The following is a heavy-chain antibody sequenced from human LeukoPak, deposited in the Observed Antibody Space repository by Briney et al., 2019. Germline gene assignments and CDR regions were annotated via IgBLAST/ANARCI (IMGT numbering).Heavy chain of an antibody. J-gene: IGHJ5*02. D-gene: IGHD2-2*01. CDR3: ARGWPAAIQNSWYDP. CDR2: INHSGST. Sequence: SETLSLTCAVYGGSFSGYYWSWIRQPPGKELEWIGEINHSGSTNYNPSLKSRVTISVDKSKTQFSLKLSSVTAADMAVYYRARGWPAAIQNSWYDPCRQATLVTVSS. CDR1: GGSFSGYY. V-gene: IGHV4-34*01.